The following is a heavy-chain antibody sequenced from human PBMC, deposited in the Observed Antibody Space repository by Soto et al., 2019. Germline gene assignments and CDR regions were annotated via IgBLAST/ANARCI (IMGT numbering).Heavy chain of an antibody. Sequence: SETLSLTCTVSGGSINSYYWSWIRQPPGKGLEWIGYISHSGTTSYNPSLKSRLTISLNTSKNQFSLKLRSVTAADTAVYYCARGTRATQYYFYFYGMDVWGQGTTGTSP. J-gene: IGHJ6*02. CDR2: ISHSGTT. CDR1: GGSINSYY. D-gene: IGHD3-10*01. CDR3: ARGTRATQYYFYFYGMDV. V-gene: IGHV4-59*01.